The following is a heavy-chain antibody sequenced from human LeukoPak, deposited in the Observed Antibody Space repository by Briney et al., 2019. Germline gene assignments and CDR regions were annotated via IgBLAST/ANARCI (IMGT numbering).Heavy chain of an antibody. CDR3: GRAYDFSRH. CDR2: IQEDGKKE. J-gene: IGHJ4*02. CDR1: GFTFTKFW. V-gene: IGHV3-7*01. Sequence: GESLRLSCEASGFTFTKFWMSWVRQAPGKWLEWVANIQEDGKKENYVDSVKGRFTISRDNAKNSLYLQMNSLRAEDTALYYCGRAYDFSRHWGQGTLVTVSS. D-gene: IGHD3-3*01.